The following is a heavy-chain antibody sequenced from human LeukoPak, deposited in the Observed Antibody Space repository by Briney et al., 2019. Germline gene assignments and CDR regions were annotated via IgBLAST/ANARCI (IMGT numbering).Heavy chain of an antibody. Sequence: SETLSLTCAVSGGSISSSSYYWGWIRQPPGKGLEWIGSIYYSGSTYYNPSLKSRVTISVDTSKNQFSLKLSSVTAADTAVYYCARRGITGTRFGWFDPWGQGTLVTVSS. D-gene: IGHD1-7*01. V-gene: IGHV4-39*01. CDR1: GGSISSSSYY. J-gene: IGHJ5*02. CDR2: IYYSGST. CDR3: ARRGITGTRFGWFDP.